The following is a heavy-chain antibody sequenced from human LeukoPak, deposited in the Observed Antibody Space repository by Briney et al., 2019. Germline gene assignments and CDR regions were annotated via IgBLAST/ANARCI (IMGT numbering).Heavy chain of an antibody. D-gene: IGHD2-15*01. CDR2: INHSGST. Sequence: PSETLSLTCAVYGGSFSGYYWSWIRQPPGKGLEWIGEINHSGSTNYNPSLQSRVTISADTSKNQLSLNLRSVIAADTAVYYCTRGLRLGYCSGGSCYYWFDPWGQGTRATVSS. J-gene: IGHJ5*02. V-gene: IGHV4-34*01. CDR1: GGSFSGYY. CDR3: TRGLRLGYCSGGSCYYWFDP.